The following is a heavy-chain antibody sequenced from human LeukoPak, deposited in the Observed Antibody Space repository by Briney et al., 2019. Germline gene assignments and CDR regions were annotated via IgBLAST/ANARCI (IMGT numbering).Heavy chain of an antibody. Sequence: SETLSLTCTVSGGFLSGHYWTWIRQPPGKGLEWIGYIYDSGSTTYNPSLKSRVTISVDTSKNQFSLKLSSVTAADTAVYYCARDRLQLQSWGQGTLVTVSS. D-gene: IGHD5-24*01. CDR3: ARDRLQLQS. J-gene: IGHJ5*02. V-gene: IGHV4-59*11. CDR2: IYDSGST. CDR1: GGFLSGHY.